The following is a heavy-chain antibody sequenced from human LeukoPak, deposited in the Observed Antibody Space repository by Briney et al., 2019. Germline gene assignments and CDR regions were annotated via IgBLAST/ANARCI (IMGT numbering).Heavy chain of an antibody. CDR3: ARAFGYGIGVVIKRQASFDY. Sequence: PSETLSLTCTVSGGSISSGGYYWSWIRQPPGKGLEWIGYIYHSGSTYYNPSLKSRVTISVDRSKNQFSLKLSSVTAADTAVYYCARAFGYGIGVVIKRQASFDYWGQGTLVTVSS. D-gene: IGHD3-3*01. CDR2: IYHSGST. J-gene: IGHJ4*02. CDR1: GGSISSGGYY. V-gene: IGHV4-30-2*01.